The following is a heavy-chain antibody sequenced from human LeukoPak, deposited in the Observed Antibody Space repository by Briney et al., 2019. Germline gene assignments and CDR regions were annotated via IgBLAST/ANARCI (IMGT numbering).Heavy chain of an antibody. J-gene: IGHJ4*02. D-gene: IGHD3-16*02. CDR3: ARGSLYYDYVWGTYRYGYFDY. V-gene: IGHV3-21*01. Sequence: GGSLRLFCAASGFTFSSYSMNWVRQAPGKGLEWVSSISSSSSYIYYADSVKGRFTISRDNAKNSLYLQMNSLRAEDTAVYYCARGSLYYDYVWGTYRYGYFDYWGQGTLVTVSS. CDR2: ISSSSSYI. CDR1: GFTFSSYS.